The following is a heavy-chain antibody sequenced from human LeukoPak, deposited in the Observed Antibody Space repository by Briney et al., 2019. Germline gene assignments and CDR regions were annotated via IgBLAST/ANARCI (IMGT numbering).Heavy chain of an antibody. CDR1: GFTFSSYA. D-gene: IGHD2-8*02. Sequence: GGSLRPSCAASGFTFSSYAMHWVRQAPGKGLEWVAVISYDGSNKYYADSVKGRFTISRDNSKNTLYLQMNSLRAEDTAVYYCARDQSWTTGFDIWGQGTMVTVSS. J-gene: IGHJ3*02. V-gene: IGHV3-30-3*01. CDR3: ARDQSWTTGFDI. CDR2: ISYDGSNK.